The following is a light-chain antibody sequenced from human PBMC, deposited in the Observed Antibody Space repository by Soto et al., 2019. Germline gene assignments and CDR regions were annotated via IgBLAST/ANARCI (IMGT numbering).Light chain of an antibody. CDR1: QSVSTW. Sequence: DIRMTQSPSPLSASVGDRLAITCRASQSVSTWLAWYQQRPGKAPKLLIYDASSLQSGVPSRFSGSGSGTEFTLTIKSMQTDDFANYYCQQYSDYPWTFGRGTKVDIK. CDR2: DAS. J-gene: IGKJ1*01. V-gene: IGKV1-5*01. CDR3: QQYSDYPWT.